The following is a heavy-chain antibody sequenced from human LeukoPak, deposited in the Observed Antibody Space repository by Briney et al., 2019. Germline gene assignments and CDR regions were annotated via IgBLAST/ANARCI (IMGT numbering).Heavy chain of an antibody. CDR1: GYTFTSYG. CDR3: ARDQVDIVATIFGSGYEH. D-gene: IGHD5-12*01. V-gene: IGHV1-18*01. J-gene: IGHJ4*02. CDR2: ISAYNGNT. Sequence: GASVKVSCKASGYTFTSYGISWVRQAPGQGPEWMGWISAYNGNTNYAQKLQGRVTMTTDTSTSTAYMELRSLRSDDTAVYYCARDQVDIVATIFGSGYEHWGQGTLVTVSS.